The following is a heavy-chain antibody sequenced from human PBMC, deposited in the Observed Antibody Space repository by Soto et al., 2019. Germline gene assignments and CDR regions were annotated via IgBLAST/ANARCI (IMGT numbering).Heavy chain of an antibody. D-gene: IGHD1-1*01. CDR1: GGSFSGYY. V-gene: IGHV4-34*01. J-gene: IGHJ4*02. CDR3: ARGRFGLERRNRYFDY. Sequence: SETLSLTCAVYGGSFSGYYWSWIRQPPGKGLEWIGEINHSGSTNYNPSLKSRVTISVDTSKNQFSLKLSSVTAADTAVYYCARGRFGLERRNRYFDYWGQGTLVTVSS. CDR2: INHSGST.